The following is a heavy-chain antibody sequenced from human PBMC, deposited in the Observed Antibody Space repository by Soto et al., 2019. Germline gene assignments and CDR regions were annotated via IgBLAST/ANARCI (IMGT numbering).Heavy chain of an antibody. CDR2: INHSATT. D-gene: IGHD3-22*01. CDR3: ARVPDYYETTGYFYFDT. CDR1: GASLSDYY. J-gene: IGHJ4*02. V-gene: IGHV4-34*01. Sequence: SETLSLTCGVYGASLSDYYFSLIRQSPGKGLEWIGEINHSATTNYNPSLKSRVAISVDTSKNQFSLKVNSVSAADTAVYYCARVPDYYETTGYFYFDTWGQGTLVTVSS.